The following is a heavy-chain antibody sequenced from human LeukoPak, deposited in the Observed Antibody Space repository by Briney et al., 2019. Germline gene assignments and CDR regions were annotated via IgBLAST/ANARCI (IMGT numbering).Heavy chain of an antibody. V-gene: IGHV3-30-3*01. CDR1: GFTFSTYA. J-gene: IGHJ5*02. CDR3: ARTYCSCTSCLWFDP. Sequence: GGSLRLSCAASGFTFSTYAMHWVRQAPGKGLEWVAVISYDGSNKYYADSVKGRFTIARDNSKNTLYLQMNSLGAEDTALYYGARTYCSCTSCLWFDPWGHGTLVTVSS. D-gene: IGHD2-2*01. CDR2: ISYDGSNK.